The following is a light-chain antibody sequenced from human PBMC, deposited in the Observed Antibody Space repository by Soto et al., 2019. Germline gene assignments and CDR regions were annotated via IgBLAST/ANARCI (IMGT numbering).Light chain of an antibody. CDR2: KAS. CDR3: QQSYSTPWT. V-gene: IGKV1-5*03. J-gene: IGKJ1*01. CDR1: QSISNW. Sequence: DIQMTQSPSTLSASGGDRVTITCRASQSISNWLAWYQQKPGKAPKLLIYKASTLKSGVPSRFSGSGSGTEFTLTISSLQPDDFATYYCQQSYSTPWTFGQGTKVDIK.